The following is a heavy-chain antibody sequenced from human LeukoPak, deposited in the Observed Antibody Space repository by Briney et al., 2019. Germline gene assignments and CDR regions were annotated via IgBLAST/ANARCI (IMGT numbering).Heavy chain of an antibody. CDR2: IYTSGST. D-gene: IGHD3-22*01. Sequence: SETLSLTCTVSGGSISSGSYYWSWIRQPAGKGLEWIGRIYTSGSTNYNPSLKSRVTISVDSSKNQFSLKLSSVTAADTAVYYCAREREERPDYYDSSGFFDYWGQGTLVTVSS. V-gene: IGHV4-61*02. J-gene: IGHJ4*02. CDR1: GGSISSGSYY. CDR3: AREREERPDYYDSSGFFDY.